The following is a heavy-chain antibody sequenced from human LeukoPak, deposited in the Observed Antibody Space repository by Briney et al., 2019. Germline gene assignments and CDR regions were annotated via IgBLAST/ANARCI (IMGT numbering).Heavy chain of an antibody. Sequence: GGSLRLSCAASGFTFSNAWMSWVRQAPGKGLEWVGRIKSKTDGGTTDYAAPVKGRFTISRDDSKNTLYLQMNSLKTEDTAVYYCTTDEIPAATDRVLFDYWGQGTLVTVSS. J-gene: IGHJ4*02. V-gene: IGHV3-15*01. CDR3: TTDEIPAATDRVLFDY. CDR1: GFTFSNAW. D-gene: IGHD2-2*01. CDR2: IKSKTDGGTT.